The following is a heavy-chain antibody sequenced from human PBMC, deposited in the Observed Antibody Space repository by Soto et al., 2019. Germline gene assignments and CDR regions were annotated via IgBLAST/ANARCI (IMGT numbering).Heavy chain of an antibody. CDR1: GFTFSRYS. CDR2: ISSSSSYI. Sequence: EVQLVESGGGLVKPGGSLRLSCAASGFTFSRYSMKWVRQAPGKGLEWVSSISSSSSYIYYADSVKGRFTISRDNAKNSLFLQMSSLTAEDTAVYFCARDRVYGSHDSHHYYGMDVWGQGTTVTVSS. V-gene: IGHV3-21*06. J-gene: IGHJ6*02. D-gene: IGHD4-17*01. CDR3: ARDRVYGSHDSHHYYGMDV.